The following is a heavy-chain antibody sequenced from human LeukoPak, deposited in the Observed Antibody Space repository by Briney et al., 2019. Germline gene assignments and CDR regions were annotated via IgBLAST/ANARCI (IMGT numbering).Heavy chain of an antibody. V-gene: IGHV3-66*01. CDR3: ARDRPYGGVGDFDY. D-gene: IGHD3-16*01. J-gene: IGHJ4*02. Sequence: GSLRLSCAVFGFTVSGNYMSWVRQAPRRGLEWVSAIYTDGNTHYAGSVKGRFTISRDSFKNTLYLQMNSLRAEDTAVYYCARDRPYGGVGDFDYWGQGTLVTVSS. CDR1: GFTVSGNY. CDR2: IYTDGNT.